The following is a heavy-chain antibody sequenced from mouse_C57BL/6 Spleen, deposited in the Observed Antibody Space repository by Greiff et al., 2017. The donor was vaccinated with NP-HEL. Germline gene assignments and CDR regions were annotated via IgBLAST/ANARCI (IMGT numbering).Heavy chain of an antibody. D-gene: IGHD2-4*01. V-gene: IGHV6-3*01. CDR2: IRLKSDNYAT. Sequence: EVQLVESGGGLVQPGGSMKLSCVASGFTFSNYWMNWVRQSPEKGLEWVAQIRLKSDNYATHYAESVKGRFTISRDDSKSSVYLQMNNLRAEDTGIYYCTPHYDYDPFAYWGQGTLVTVSA. J-gene: IGHJ3*01. CDR3: TPHYDYDPFAY. CDR1: GFTFSNYW.